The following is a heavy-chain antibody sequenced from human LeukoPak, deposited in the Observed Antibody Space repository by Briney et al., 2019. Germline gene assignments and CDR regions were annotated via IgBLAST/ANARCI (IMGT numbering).Heavy chain of an antibody. V-gene: IGHV3-48*03. J-gene: IGHJ4*02. CDR2: ISNSGSTV. Sequence: GGSLRLSCAAYGFTFSGYEMKWVRQAPGKGLERISYISNSGSTVSYADSVRGRFTISRDNAKNSLILQFNSLRAEDRAVYYYARDNGSGSYYPFDYWGQGTLVTVSS. D-gene: IGHD3-10*01. CDR3: ARDNGSGSYYPFDY. CDR1: GFTFSGYE.